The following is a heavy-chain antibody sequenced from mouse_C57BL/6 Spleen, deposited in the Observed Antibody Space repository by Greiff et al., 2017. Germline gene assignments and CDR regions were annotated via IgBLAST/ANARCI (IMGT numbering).Heavy chain of an antibody. V-gene: IGHV1-76*01. CDR3: AREDYYGSSPLYYYAMDY. Sequence: VQLQESGAELVRPGASVKLSCKASGYTFTDYYINWVKQRPGQGLEWIARIYPGSGNTYYNEKFKGKATLTAEKSSSTAYMQLSSLTSEDSAVYFCAREDYYGSSPLYYYAMDYWGQGTSVTVSS. J-gene: IGHJ4*01. CDR2: IYPGSGNT. CDR1: GYTFTDYY. D-gene: IGHD1-1*01.